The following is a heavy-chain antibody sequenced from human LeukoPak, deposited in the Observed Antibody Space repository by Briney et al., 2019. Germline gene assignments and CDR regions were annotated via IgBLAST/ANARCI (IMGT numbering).Heavy chain of an antibody. CDR3: ARDLRGDLTLDY. CDR1: GFTFSSYA. J-gene: IGHJ4*02. V-gene: IGHV3-48*02. Sequence: PGGSLRLSCAASGFTFSSYAMSWVRQAPGEGLEWVSSISSSNSTIYYADSVKGRFTISRDNAKNSLYLQMNSLRDEDTAVYYCARDLRGDLTLDYWGQGTLVTVSS. D-gene: IGHD2-21*02. CDR2: ISSSNSTI.